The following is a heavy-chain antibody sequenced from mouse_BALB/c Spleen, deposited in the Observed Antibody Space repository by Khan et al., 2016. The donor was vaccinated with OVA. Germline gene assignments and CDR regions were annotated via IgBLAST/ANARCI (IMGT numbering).Heavy chain of an antibody. CDR2: IWAGGST. V-gene: IGHV2-9*02. Sequence: VQLQESGPGLVAPSQSLSITCTVSGFSLTSHGVHWVRQPPGKGLEWLGVIWAGGSTNYNSALMSRLSISKDSSKSQVFLKMNSLQTDDTAMYYCARNREPDYFDYWGQGTTPTVSS. CDR1: GFSLTSHG. J-gene: IGHJ2*01. CDR3: ARNREPDYFDY.